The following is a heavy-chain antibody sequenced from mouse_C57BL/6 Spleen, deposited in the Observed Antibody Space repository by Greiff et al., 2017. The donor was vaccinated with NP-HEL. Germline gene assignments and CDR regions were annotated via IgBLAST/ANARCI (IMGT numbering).Heavy chain of an antibody. CDR2: IRNKANGYTT. CDR3: ARYKLYYAMDY. D-gene: IGHD4-1*01. V-gene: IGHV7-3*01. CDR1: GFTFTDYY. J-gene: IGHJ4*01. Sequence: EVMLVESGGGLVQPGGSLSLSCAASGFTFTDYYMSWVRQPPGKALEWLGFIRNKANGYTTESRASVKGRFTISRDNSQSILYLQMNALRAEDSATYYCARYKLYYAMDYWGQGTSVTVSS.